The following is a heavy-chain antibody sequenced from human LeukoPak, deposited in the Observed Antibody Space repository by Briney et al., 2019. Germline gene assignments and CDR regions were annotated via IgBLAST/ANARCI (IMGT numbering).Heavy chain of an antibody. CDR2: ISSSGSDI. D-gene: IGHD2-21*01. CDR1: GFTFRNYA. CDR3: ACAYAFGFAFDF. J-gene: IGHJ3*01. V-gene: IGHV3-21*06. Sequence: PGGSLRLSCLASGFTFRNYAINWVRQAPGKGLEWVSSISSSGSDIKYAGSMKGRFTTSRDNTKNLLFLQVTGLRPEDTAVYYCACAYAFGFAFDFWGPGTLVTVSS.